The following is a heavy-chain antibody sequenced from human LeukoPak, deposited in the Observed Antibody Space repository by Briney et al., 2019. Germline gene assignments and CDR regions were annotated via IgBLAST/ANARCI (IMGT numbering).Heavy chain of an antibody. J-gene: IGHJ4*02. CDR2: ISGSGDNT. CDR3: ASLYYYDSSGYYYGYYFDY. Sequence: GGSLRLSCAASGFTFSNYAMSWVRQAPGKGLEWVSAISGSGDNTYYADSVKGRFTISRDNAKNSLYLQMNSLRAEDTAVYYCASLYYYDSSGYYYGYYFDYWGQGTLVTVSS. V-gene: IGHV3-23*01. D-gene: IGHD3-22*01. CDR1: GFTFSNYA.